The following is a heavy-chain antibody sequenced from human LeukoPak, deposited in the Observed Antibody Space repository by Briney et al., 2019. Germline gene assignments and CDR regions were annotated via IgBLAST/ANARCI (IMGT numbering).Heavy chain of an antibody. CDR3: ARVWAAAGLYYYYGMDV. CDR2: IKQDGSEK. D-gene: IGHD6-13*01. V-gene: IGHV3-7*01. Sequence: GGSLRLSCAASGFTFSSYWMSWVRQAPGKGLEWVANIKQDGSEKYYVDSVKGRFTISRDNAKNSLYLQMNSLRAEDTAVYYCARVWAAAGLYYYYGMDVWGQGTTVTVSS. CDR1: GFTFSSYW. J-gene: IGHJ6*02.